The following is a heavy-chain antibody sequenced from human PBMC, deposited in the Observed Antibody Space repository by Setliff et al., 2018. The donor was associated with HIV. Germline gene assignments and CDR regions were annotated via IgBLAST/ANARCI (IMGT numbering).Heavy chain of an antibody. CDR2: MWYDGSKK. CDR1: GFSFSQYG. V-gene: IGHV3-33*06. J-gene: IGHJ3*02. D-gene: IGHD3-22*01. Sequence: GWSLSLSCAASGFSFSQYGMHWVRQAPGKGLQWVAVMWYDGSKKYYADSVKGRFTISRDNSKNTLYLQMNSLRAEDTATYYCAKVGLYDSFGYANGLPDAFDTWGQGTMVT. CDR3: AKVGLYDSFGYANGLPDAFDT.